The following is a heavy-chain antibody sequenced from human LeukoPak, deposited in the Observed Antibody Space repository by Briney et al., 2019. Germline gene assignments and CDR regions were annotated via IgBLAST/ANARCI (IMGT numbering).Heavy chain of an antibody. V-gene: IGHV4-34*01. D-gene: IGHD4-17*01. CDR1: GGSFSGYY. CDR3: ARGRYGDYVGEDGFDI. CDR2: INHSGST. Sequence: SETLSLTCAVYGGSFSGYYWNWIRQPPGKGLEWIGEINHSGSTNYNPSLKSRVTTSVDTSTNQFSLKLRSVTAADTAVYYCARGRYGDYVGEDGFDIWGQGTMVTVSS. J-gene: IGHJ3*02.